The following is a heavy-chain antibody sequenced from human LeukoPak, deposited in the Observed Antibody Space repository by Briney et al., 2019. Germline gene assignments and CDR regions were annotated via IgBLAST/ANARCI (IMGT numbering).Heavy chain of an antibody. D-gene: IGHD3-9*01. CDR2: ISYDGSNK. J-gene: IGHJ3*02. CDR1: GFTFSSYS. V-gene: IGHV3-30*03. CDR3: ARDGAYYDILTGYHYDAFDI. Sequence: GGSLRLSCAASGFTFSSYSMNWVRQAPGKGLEWVAVISYDGSNKYYADSVKGRFTISRDNSKNTLYLQMNSLRAEDTAVYYCARDGAYYDILTGYHYDAFDIWGQGTMVTVSS.